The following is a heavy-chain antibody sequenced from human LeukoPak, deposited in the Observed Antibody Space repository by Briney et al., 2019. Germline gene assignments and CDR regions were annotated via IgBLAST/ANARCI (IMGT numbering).Heavy chain of an antibody. CDR2: IYYSGRT. D-gene: IGHD3-16*01. CDR1: VGSISSYY. CDR3: ARGKGYFDY. J-gene: IGHJ4*02. Sequence: AETLSLTCTVSVGSISSYYWSWIRQSPGRGLECIGYIYYSGRTNYNPSLKSRVTMSVDTSKNQFSLKLTSVTAADTAVYYGARGKGYFDYWGQGTLVTVSS. V-gene: IGHV4-59*01.